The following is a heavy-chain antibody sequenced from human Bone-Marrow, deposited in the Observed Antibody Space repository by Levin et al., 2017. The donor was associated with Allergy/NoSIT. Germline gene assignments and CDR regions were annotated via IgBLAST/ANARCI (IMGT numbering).Heavy chain of an antibody. Sequence: LSLTCAASGFPFSSSWMSWVRQAPGKGLEWVANIKQDGSEKYYVDSVKGRFTISRDNAKNSLYLQMNSLRAEDTAVYYCARGTTGTTGGDFDYWGQGTLVTVSS. V-gene: IGHV3-7*01. CDR2: IKQDGSEK. D-gene: IGHD1-7*01. CDR1: GFPFSSSW. J-gene: IGHJ4*02. CDR3: ARGTTGTTGGDFDY.